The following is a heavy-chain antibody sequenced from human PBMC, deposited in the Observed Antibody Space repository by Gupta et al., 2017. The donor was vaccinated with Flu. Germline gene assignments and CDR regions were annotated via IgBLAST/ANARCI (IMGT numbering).Heavy chain of an antibody. Sequence: HWVRQAPGQGLEWMGRINPNSGGTNYAQKFQGRVTMTRDTSISTAYMELSRLRSDDTAVYYCARDLYCSSTSCYKGGWFDPWGQGTLVTVSS. V-gene: IGHV1-2*06. CDR2: INPNSGGT. CDR3: ARDLYCSSTSCYKGGWFDP. J-gene: IGHJ5*02. D-gene: IGHD2-2*02.